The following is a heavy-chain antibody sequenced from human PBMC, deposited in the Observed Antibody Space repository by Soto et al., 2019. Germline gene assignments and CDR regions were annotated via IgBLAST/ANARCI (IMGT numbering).Heavy chain of an antibody. CDR1: GYTFTAHG. D-gene: IGHD2-2*01. Sequence: QVQLVQSGAEVKKPGASVKVSFKASGYTFTAHGISWVRQAPGRGLEWMGWVSGDNSHTNYAQSLQDRVTMTTDISTNTAYMELRSLRSDDTAVYYCARDLGYCRSGTCYREWFDPWGQGTLVTVSS. V-gene: IGHV1-18*01. CDR2: VSGDNSHT. J-gene: IGHJ5*02. CDR3: ARDLGYCRSGTCYREWFDP.